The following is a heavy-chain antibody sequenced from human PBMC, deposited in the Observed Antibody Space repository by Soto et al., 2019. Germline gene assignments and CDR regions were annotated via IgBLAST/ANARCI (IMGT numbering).Heavy chain of an antibody. CDR3: ARPYEGGYSSNHHYYYALDV. CDR1: GVTFSRYS. CDR2: IVPIFGTR. V-gene: IGHV1-69*01. D-gene: IGHD3-22*01. Sequence: QVQLVQSGAEVKKPGSSVKVSCKISGVTFSRYSISWVRQAPGQGLEWMGGIVPIFGTRNYAQKFQDRVTITTDESATTAHMELSNLRSEDTAVYYCARPYEGGYSSNHHYYYALDVWGQGTAVTVSS. J-gene: IGHJ6*02.